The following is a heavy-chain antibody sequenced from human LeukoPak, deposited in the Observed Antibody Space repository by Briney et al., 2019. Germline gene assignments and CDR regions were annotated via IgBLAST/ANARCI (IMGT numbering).Heavy chain of an antibody. Sequence: GGSLRLSCAASGFTFSSYAMSWVRQAPGKGLEWVSAISGSGGSTYYADSVKGRLTISRDNSKNTLYLQMNSLRAEDTAVYYCAKAGGVWSGYIDYWGQGTLVTVSS. V-gene: IGHV3-23*01. J-gene: IGHJ4*02. D-gene: IGHD6-19*01. CDR2: ISGSGGST. CDR1: GFTFSSYA. CDR3: AKAGGVWSGYIDY.